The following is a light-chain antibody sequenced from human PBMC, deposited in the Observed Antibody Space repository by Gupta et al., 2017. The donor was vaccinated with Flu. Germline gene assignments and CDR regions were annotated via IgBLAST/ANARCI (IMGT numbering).Light chain of an antibody. CDR3: QQTDGAPRT. CDR2: AAS. CDR1: QYIDTY. J-gene: IGKJ1*01. V-gene: IGKV1-39*01. Sequence: DIQMTQSPSSLSASPGDRVTITCRTSQYIDTYLNWFQQKSGKAPKLLIYAASTLASGVSSRFSGSGSGTEFTLTISDLQPEEIATYYCQQTDGAPRTFGLGTTVEIK.